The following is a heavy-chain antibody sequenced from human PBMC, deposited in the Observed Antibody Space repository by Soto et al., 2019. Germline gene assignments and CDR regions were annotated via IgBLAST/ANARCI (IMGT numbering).Heavy chain of an antibody. CDR2: IRSKANSYAT. J-gene: IGHJ6*02. CDR1: GFTFSGSA. Sequence: GGSLRLSCAASGFTFSGSAMHWVRQASGKGLEWVGRIRSKANSYATAYAASVKGRFTISRDDSKNTAYLQMNSLKTEDTAVYYCTRHGGYDFWSGYYAYYYYAMDVWGQGTTVTVSS. D-gene: IGHD3-3*01. V-gene: IGHV3-73*01. CDR3: TRHGGYDFWSGYYAYYYYAMDV.